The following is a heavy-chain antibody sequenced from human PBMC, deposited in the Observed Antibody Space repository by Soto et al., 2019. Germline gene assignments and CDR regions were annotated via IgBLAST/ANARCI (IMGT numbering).Heavy chain of an antibody. D-gene: IGHD2-8*01. CDR2: IYPDDSET. CDR1: GYTFTSDW. V-gene: IGHV5-51*01. J-gene: IGHJ4*02. Sequence: GESLKISCKGSGYTFTSDWIGWVRQMPGKGLEWMGIIYPDDSETRYSPSFQGQVTISADKSISTAYLQWNSLKASDSAMYYCARLQGIQKYATGWTNFWGQGTLVTVSS. CDR3: ARLQGIQKYATGWTNF.